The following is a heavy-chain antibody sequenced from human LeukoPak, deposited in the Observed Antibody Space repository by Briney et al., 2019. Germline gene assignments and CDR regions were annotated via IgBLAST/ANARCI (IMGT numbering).Heavy chain of an antibody. CDR1: GGSISSGGYS. CDR3: ARGIAVAGYFDY. D-gene: IGHD6-19*01. J-gene: IGHJ4*02. V-gene: IGHV4-30-2*01. CDR2: IYHSGST. Sequence: SETLSLTCAVSGGSISSGGYSWSWLRQPPGKGLEWIGYIYHSGSTYYNPSLKSRVTISVDRSKNQFSLKLSSVTAADTAVYCCARGIAVAGYFDYWGQGTLVTVSS.